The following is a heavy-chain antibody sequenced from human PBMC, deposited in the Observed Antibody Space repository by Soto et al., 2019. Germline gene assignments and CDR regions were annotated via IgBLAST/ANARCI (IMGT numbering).Heavy chain of an antibody. D-gene: IGHD3-10*02. CDR3: ARNMDYYYGRGSGNGHGV. CDR1: GYTFTAYY. J-gene: IGHJ6*02. CDR2: INPKFGDT. V-gene: IGHV1-2*02. Sequence: QVQLVQSGAEVKEPGDPVRVSCEASGYTFTAYYIHWVRRAPGQGLEWMGWINPKFGDTTYAQDFQGRVSMTRDMSISTVYMELSRLTSDDTAIYYCARNMDYYYGRGSGNGHGVWGQGTTVTVFS.